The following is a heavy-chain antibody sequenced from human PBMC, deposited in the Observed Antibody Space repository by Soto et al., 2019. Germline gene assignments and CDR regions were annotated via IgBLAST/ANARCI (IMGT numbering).Heavy chain of an antibody. D-gene: IGHD1-26*01. CDR2: ISYDGSNK. CDR3: ARTPRGQWELPYYYYGMDV. CDR1: GFTFSSYA. J-gene: IGHJ6*02. Sequence: QGQLVESGGGVVQPGRSLRLCCAASGFTFSSYAMHWVRQAPGKGLEWVAVISYDGSNKYYADSVKGRFTISRDNSKNTLYLQMNSLRAEDTAVYYCARTPRGQWELPYYYYGMDVWGQGTTVTVSS. V-gene: IGHV3-30-3*01.